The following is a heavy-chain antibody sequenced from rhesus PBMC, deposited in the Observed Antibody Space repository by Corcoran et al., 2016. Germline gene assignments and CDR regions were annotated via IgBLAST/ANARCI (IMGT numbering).Heavy chain of an antibody. CDR3: ARQVRELLYFDY. Sequence: QVQLQESGPAGVKPSETLSLTCAVSGGSLSSRNWGSWIRQSPGTGLEWIGGIYGSGGGTDYNPSLKSRVTISIDTSKNQFSLKLSSVTAADTAVYYCARQVRELLYFDYWGQGVLVTVSS. J-gene: IGHJ4*01. D-gene: IGHD1-44*02. CDR1: GGSLSSRNW. CDR2: IYGSGGGT. V-gene: IGHV4-93*02.